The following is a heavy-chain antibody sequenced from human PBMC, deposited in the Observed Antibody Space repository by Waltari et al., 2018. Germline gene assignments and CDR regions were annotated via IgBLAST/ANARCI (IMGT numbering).Heavy chain of an antibody. CDR2: IYTSGST. D-gene: IGHD3-22*01. V-gene: IGHV4-61*02. CDR3: ARAWLDSSGYRPFDY. Sequence: QVQLQESGPGLVKPSQTLSLTCTVSGGSISSGSYYWSWIRQPAGKGLEWIGRIYTSGSTTSNPSLKRRVPISVDTSKNQFSLKLSSVTAADTSVYYCARAWLDSSGYRPFDYWGQGTLVTVSS. J-gene: IGHJ4*02. CDR1: GGSISSGSYY.